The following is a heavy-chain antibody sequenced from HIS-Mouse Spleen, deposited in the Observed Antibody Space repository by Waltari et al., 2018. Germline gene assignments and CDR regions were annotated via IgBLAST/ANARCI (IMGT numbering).Heavy chain of an antibody. CDR1: GFSLSTSGMC. CDR3: ARIAEGYSSGWYAFDY. Sequence: QVTLRESGPALLKPTQTLTLTCTFSGFSLSTSGMCVSWIRQPPGKALDWLARIDWDDDKYYSTSLKTRLTISKDTSKNQVVLTMTNMDPVDTATYYCARIAEGYSSGWYAFDYWGQGTLVTVSS. V-gene: IGHV2-70*15. J-gene: IGHJ4*02. D-gene: IGHD6-19*01. CDR2: IDWDDDK.